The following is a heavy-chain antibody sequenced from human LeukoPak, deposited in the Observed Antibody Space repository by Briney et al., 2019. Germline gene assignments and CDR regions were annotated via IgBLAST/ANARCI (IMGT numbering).Heavy chain of an antibody. D-gene: IGHD2-2*03. CDR2: LHAGGNT. J-gene: IGHJ4*02. CDR3: AKDLVGIVVVPAAMSGEYYFDY. CDR1: GFAVSTSY. Sequence: PGGSLRLSCAASGFAVSTSYMSWVRLTPVKGLEWVSALHAGGNTFFADSVKGRFTISRDNSKNTLYLQMNSLRAEDTAVYYCAKDLVGIVVVPAAMSGEYYFDYWGQGTLVTVSS. V-gene: IGHV3-53*05.